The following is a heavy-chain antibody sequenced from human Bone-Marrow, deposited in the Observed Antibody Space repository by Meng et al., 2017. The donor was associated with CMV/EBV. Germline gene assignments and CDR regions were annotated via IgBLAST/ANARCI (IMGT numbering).Heavy chain of an antibody. J-gene: IGHJ6*02. CDR1: GGSISSGDYY. D-gene: IGHD3-9*01. CDR3: ARGDWRGGMDV. Sequence: SETLSLTCTVSGGSISSGDYYWSWIRQPPGKGLEWIGEINHSGSTNYNPSLKSRVTISVDTSKNQFSLKLSSVTAADTAVYYCARGDWRGGMDVWGQGTTVTVSS. V-gene: IGHV4-39*07. CDR2: INHSGST.